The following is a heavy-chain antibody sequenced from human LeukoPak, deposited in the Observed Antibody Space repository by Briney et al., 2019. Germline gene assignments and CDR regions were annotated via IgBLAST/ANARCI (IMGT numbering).Heavy chain of an antibody. CDR1: EFTVSSNY. V-gene: IGHV3-23*01. D-gene: IGHD2-2*01. CDR3: AKEGIRFPSAS. J-gene: IGHJ5*02. Sequence: GGSLRLSCAASEFTVSSNYMSWVRQAPGKGLEWVSVISGGGGTPYYADSVKGRFTISRDNSKNTLYLQMNSLRAEDTAVYYCAKEGIRFPSASWGQGTLVTVSS. CDR2: ISGGGGTP.